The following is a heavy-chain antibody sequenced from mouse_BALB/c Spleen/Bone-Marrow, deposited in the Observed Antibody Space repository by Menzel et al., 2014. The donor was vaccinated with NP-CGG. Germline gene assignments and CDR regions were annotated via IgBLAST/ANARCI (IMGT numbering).Heavy chain of an antibody. J-gene: IGHJ3*01. CDR1: GFNIKDIY. Sequence: VQLKQSGAELVKPGASVKLSCTASGFNIKDIYMHWVKERPEQGLEWMGRIDPANGNSIYDPKFQDKATITADTSSNTAYLQLSSLTSEDTAVYYCTRGGNYGWFAYWGQGTLVTVSA. CDR2: IDPANGNS. CDR3: TRGGNYGWFAY. V-gene: IGHV14-3*02. D-gene: IGHD2-1*01.